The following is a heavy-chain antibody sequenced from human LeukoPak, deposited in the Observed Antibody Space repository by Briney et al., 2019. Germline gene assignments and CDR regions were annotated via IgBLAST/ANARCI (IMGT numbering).Heavy chain of an antibody. CDR2: ISTSSSYI. Sequence: PGGSLRLSCAASGFTFSSYSMNWVRQAPGKGLEWVSSISTSSSYIYYADSVKGRFTISRDNAKNSLYLQMNSLRAEDTAVYYCAREGDDSSGYYYVSYWGQGTLVTVSS. J-gene: IGHJ4*02. V-gene: IGHV3-21*01. D-gene: IGHD3-22*01. CDR1: GFTFSSYS. CDR3: AREGDDSSGYYYVSY.